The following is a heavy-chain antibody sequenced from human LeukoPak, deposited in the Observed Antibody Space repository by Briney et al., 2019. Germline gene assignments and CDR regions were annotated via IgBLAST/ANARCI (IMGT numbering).Heavy chain of an antibody. D-gene: IGHD1-7*01. CDR2: IYHSGST. CDR3: ARKGLGGELGGFDS. V-gene: IGHV4-39*07. Sequence: SETLSLTCNVSGGSISSSSYHWGWIRQPPGKGLEWIGSIYHSGSTYYNPSLKSRVTISVDTSKNQFSLKLSSVTAEDTALYHCARKGLGGELGGFDSWGQGTLVTVSS. J-gene: IGHJ4*02. CDR1: GGSISSSSYH.